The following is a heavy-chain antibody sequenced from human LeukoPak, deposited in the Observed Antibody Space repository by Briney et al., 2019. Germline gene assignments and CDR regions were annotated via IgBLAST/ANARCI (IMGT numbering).Heavy chain of an antibody. CDR2: IRYDGSNK. CDR1: GFTFSSYG. V-gene: IGHV3-30*02. J-gene: IGHJ6*03. CDR3: AKAEYSSSKKSYYYYMDV. D-gene: IGHD6-6*01. Sequence: GGSLRLSCAASGFTFSSYGMHWVRQAPGKGLEWEAFIRYDGSNKYYADSVKGRFTISRDNSKNTLYLQMNSLRAEDTAVYYCAKAEYSSSKKSYYYYMDVWGKGTTVTVSS.